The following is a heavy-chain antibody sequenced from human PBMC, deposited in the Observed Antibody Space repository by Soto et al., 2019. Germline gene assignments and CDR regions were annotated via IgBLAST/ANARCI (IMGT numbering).Heavy chain of an antibody. CDR1: GGSFSGYY. CDR3: ARESPPHNWFDP. V-gene: IGHV4-34*01. CDR2: INHSGST. Sequence: SETLSLTCAVYGGSFSGYYWSWIRQPPGKGLEWIGEINHSGSTNYNPSLKSRVTISVDTSKNQFSLKLSSVTAADTAVYYCARESPPHNWFDPWGQGTLVTVSS. J-gene: IGHJ5*02.